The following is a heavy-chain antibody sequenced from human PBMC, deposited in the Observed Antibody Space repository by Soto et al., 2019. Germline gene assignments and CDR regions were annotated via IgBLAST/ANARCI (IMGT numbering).Heavy chain of an antibody. CDR2: IWYDGSNK. CDR1: GFTFSSYG. J-gene: IGHJ6*03. Sequence: GGSLRLSCAASGFTFSSYGMHWVRQAPGKGLEWVAVIWYDGSNKYYADSAKGRFTISRDNSKNTLYLQMNSLRAEDTAVYYCARDRGDIVVGATTDYYYYYMDVWGKGTTVTVSS. D-gene: IGHD1-26*01. CDR3: ARDRGDIVVGATTDYYYYYMDV. V-gene: IGHV3-33*01.